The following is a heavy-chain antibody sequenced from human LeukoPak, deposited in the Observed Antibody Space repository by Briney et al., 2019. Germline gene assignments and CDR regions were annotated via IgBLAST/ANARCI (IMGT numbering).Heavy chain of an antibody. V-gene: IGHV3-30*02. CDR1: GFIFSNYG. CDR2: IPHDRDEK. J-gene: IGHJ4*02. CDR3: VKDRNHWGSMEN. Sequence: GGSLRLSCAASGFIFSNYGMYWVRQAPGKGPEWVAFIPHDRDEKLHADSVKGRFTISRDNSKNTLYLQLNSLRGDDTAIYYCVKDRNHWGSMENWGQGTLVTVSS. D-gene: IGHD1-14*01.